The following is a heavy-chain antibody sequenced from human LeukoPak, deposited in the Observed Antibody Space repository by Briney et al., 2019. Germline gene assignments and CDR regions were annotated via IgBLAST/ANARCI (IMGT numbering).Heavy chain of an antibody. D-gene: IGHD2/OR15-2a*01. V-gene: IGHV3-23*01. Sequence: SGGSLRLSCAGSGFSFSSNTMGWVRQAPGRGLEWVSAISNNGGRTDYADSVKGRFTISRDNSKSTLYLHMDSLRAEDTAVYYCARDEDTSALSEYWGQGTLVTVSS. CDR2: ISNNGGRT. CDR3: ARDEDTSALSEY. CDR1: GFSFSSNT. J-gene: IGHJ4*02.